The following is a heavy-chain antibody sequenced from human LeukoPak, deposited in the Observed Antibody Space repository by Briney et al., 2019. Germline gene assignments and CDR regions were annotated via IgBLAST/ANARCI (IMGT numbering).Heavy chain of an antibody. J-gene: IGHJ3*02. V-gene: IGHV4-34*01. CDR3: ATGVPWLRSHAFDI. D-gene: IGHD5-12*01. CDR1: GGSFSGYY. Sequence: SEILSLTCAVYGGSFSGYYWRWIRHPPRKGPAWIGEINHSGSTNYHPSLKSRVTISVDTSKNQFSLKLSSVTAADTAVYYCATGVPWLRSHAFDIWGQGTMVTVSS. CDR2: INHSGST.